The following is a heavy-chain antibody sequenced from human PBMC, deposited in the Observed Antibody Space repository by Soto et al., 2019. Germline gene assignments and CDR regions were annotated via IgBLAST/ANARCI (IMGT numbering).Heavy chain of an antibody. J-gene: IGHJ5*02. CDR3: ARHHGPTTSENWFDP. CDR2: ISTYSGDT. V-gene: IGHV1-18*01. Sequence: QVHLVQSGVEVKTPGASVKVSCQASGYTFFTYDISWVRQAPGQGLEWMGWISTYSGDTKYAQKCQGRVTMTTDTATTTAYPELRSLRSYDTAVYYCARHHGPTTSENWFDPWGQGTLVTVSS. CDR1: GYTFFTYD. D-gene: IGHD5-12*01.